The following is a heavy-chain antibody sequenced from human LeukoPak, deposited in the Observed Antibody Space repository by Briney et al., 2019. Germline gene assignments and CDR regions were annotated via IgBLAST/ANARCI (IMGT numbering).Heavy chain of an antibody. J-gene: IGHJ5*02. D-gene: IGHD6-13*01. CDR1: GGSIISASYY. V-gene: IGHV4-39*01. CDR3: ARQSCSSNDYTMGWFDP. CDR2: IFYSGST. Sequence: SETLSLTCTVSGGSIISASYYWAWIRQPPGKGLEWIGSIFYSGSTYYNPPLKSRVTISVDTSKNQFSLKLSSVTAADAAVYYCARQSCSSNDYTMGWFDPWGQGTLVTVSS.